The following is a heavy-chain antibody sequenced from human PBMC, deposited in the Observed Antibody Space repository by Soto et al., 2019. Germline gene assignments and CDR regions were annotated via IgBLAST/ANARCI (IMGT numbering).Heavy chain of an antibody. V-gene: IGHV3-30*04. CDR3: ARANFGGIFTSGMDV. J-gene: IGHJ6*02. D-gene: IGHD3-3*01. CDR1: GFTFSGYA. Sequence: GGSLTLSCAASGFTFSGYAMHWVRQAPDKVRGWVASILFDGKNKYYADSVTGRFTISRDNSKSTLYLQVNSLRAEDTAVYYCARANFGGIFTSGMDVWGQGTTVTVSS. CDR2: ILFDGKNK.